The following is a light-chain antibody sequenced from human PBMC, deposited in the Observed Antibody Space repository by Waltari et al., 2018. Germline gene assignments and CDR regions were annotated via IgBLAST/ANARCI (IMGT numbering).Light chain of an antibody. Sequence: QNVVTQEPSFAVSPGGTVTLTCGLSSGSVSSRSYSRWYQQTPGQAPRTLIYNTNIRSSGVPDRFSGSILGSKAALTITGAQADDESHYYCLLYMGSGIWVFGGGTKLTVL. J-gene: IGLJ3*02. V-gene: IGLV8-61*01. CDR1: SGSVSSRSY. CDR3: LLYMGSGIWV. CDR2: NTN.